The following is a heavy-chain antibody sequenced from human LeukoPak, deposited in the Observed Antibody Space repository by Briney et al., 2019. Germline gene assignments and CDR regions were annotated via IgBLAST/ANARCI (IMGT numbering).Heavy chain of an antibody. J-gene: IGHJ4*02. CDR3: ARRKSGYDYGY. CDR1: GGSFSGYY. D-gene: IGHD5-12*01. Sequence: SETLSLTCAVYGGSFSGYYWSWIRQPPGKGLEWIGEINHSGSINYNPSLKSRVTISVDTSKNQFSLKLSSVTAADTAVYYCARRKSGYDYGYWGQGTLVTVSS. V-gene: IGHV4-34*01. CDR2: INHSGSI.